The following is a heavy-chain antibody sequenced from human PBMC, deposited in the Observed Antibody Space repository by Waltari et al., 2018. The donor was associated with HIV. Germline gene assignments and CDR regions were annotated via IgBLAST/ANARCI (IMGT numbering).Heavy chain of an antibody. CDR1: GFSLRTSGVG. Sequence: QITLKESGPTLVKPTQTLTLTCTFSGFSLRTSGVGLGWIRQPPGKALEWLALIYWNDDKRYSPSLKSRLTITKDTSKNQVVLTMTNMDPVDTATYYCAHRELRLYYFDYWGQGTLVTVSS. V-gene: IGHV2-5*01. CDR2: IYWNDDK. J-gene: IGHJ4*02. CDR3: AHRELRLYYFDY. D-gene: IGHD1-7*01.